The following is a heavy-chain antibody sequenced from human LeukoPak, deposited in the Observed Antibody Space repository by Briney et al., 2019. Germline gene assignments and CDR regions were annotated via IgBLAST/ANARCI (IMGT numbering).Heavy chain of an antibody. CDR3: ARVGTWELQRVFDY. Sequence: GGSLRLSCAASGFTFTDYWMTWVRQVPGKGLEWVANIQRGGSESYYVDSVKGRFTISRENAKNSLYLQMDSLRVEDTAVYYCARVGTWELQRVFDYWGQGTPVTVSS. D-gene: IGHD1-26*01. CDR2: IQRGGSES. CDR1: GFTFTDYW. V-gene: IGHV3-7*01. J-gene: IGHJ4*02.